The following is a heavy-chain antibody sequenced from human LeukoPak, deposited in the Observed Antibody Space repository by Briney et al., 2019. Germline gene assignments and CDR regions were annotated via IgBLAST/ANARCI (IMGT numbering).Heavy chain of an antibody. CDR1: GGTFCGYY. J-gene: IGHJ4*02. CDR2: IYYSGST. CDR3: ATGDTFFDY. D-gene: IGHD3-16*01. V-gene: IGHV4-59*01. Sequence: SETLSLNCAVYGGTFCGYYWGWIRKPPGKGLEWIGYIYYSGSTDYNTSLKSRVTISADTSKNQFSLKLSSVTAADAAVYYCATGDTFFDYWGQGTLVTVSS.